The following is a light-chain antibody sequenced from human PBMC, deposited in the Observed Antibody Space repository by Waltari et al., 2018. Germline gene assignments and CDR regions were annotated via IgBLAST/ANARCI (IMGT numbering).Light chain of an antibody. V-gene: IGKV3-15*01. Sequence: EIVMTQSPATLSVSPGDRATLSCRAHQSVNSNLAWYQQKPGQAPRLLIYGASTRATGIPARFGGSGSGTEFTLTISSLQVDDVAIYYCQQYNKWLWTFGQGTKVEI. J-gene: IGKJ1*01. CDR2: GAS. CDR3: QQYNKWLWT. CDR1: QSVNSN.